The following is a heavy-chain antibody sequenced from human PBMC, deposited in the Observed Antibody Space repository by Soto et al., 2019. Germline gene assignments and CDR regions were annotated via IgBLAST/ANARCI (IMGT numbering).Heavy chain of an antibody. Sequence: PSETLSLTCTVSGGSISSYYWSWIRQPPGKGLEWIGYIYYSGSTNYNPSLKSRVTISVDTSKNQFSLKLSSVTAADTAVYYCARWVRTFSRLKPSDAFDIWGQGTMVTVSS. V-gene: IGHV4-59*01. J-gene: IGHJ3*02. CDR1: GGSISSYY. D-gene: IGHD3-16*01. CDR3: ARWVRTFSRLKPSDAFDI. CDR2: IYYSGST.